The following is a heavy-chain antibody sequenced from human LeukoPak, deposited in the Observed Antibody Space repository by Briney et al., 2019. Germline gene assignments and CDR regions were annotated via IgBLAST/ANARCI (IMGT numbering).Heavy chain of an antibody. Sequence: PGGSLRLSCAASGFTFRLYVMTWVRQAPGKGLEWLSAITGSGGSIYYADSVRGRFTISRDNSKNTLYLQMNSLRAEDTAVYYCAHPSTPDYGGLDYWGQGTLVTVSS. CDR1: GFTFRLYV. D-gene: IGHD4-17*01. CDR2: ITGSGGSI. V-gene: IGHV3-23*01. CDR3: AHPSTPDYGGLDY. J-gene: IGHJ4*02.